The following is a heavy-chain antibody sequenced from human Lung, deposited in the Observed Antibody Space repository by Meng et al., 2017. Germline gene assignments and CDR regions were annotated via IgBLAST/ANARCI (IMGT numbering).Heavy chain of an antibody. CDR2: IYHSGST. CDR1: VGCSSSSKW. D-gene: IGHD6-19*01. J-gene: IGHJ4*02. Sequence: GLLQESGPGVVKPAGTRSLTCCGCVGCSSSSKWWSWVRQPPGTGLEWIGEIYHSGSTNYNPYLKSRVTISVYKSKTQFSLKLRFVTAADTAVYYCARRGLWLDPQNFDYWGQGTLVTVSS. V-gene: IGHV4-4*02. CDR3: ARRGLWLDPQNFDY.